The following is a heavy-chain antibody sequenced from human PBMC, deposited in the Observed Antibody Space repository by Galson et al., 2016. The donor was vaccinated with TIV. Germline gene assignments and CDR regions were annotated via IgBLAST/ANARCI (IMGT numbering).Heavy chain of an antibody. Sequence: QSGAEVKKPGESLKISCKGSGSSFSSYWIAWVRQMPGKGLEWMGIIYPDDSDTTYSPSFQCQVTISVDKSISTAYLQWSSLKASDTAIYYCARGVVQATAIYGMDVWGQGTTVTVSS. CDR1: GSSFSSYW. D-gene: IGHD2-2*01. J-gene: IGHJ6*02. V-gene: IGHV5-51*01. CDR2: IYPDDSDT. CDR3: ARGVVQATAIYGMDV.